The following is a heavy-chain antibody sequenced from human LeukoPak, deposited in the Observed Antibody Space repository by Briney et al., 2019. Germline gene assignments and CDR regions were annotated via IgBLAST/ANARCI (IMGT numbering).Heavy chain of an antibody. V-gene: IGHV1-2*02. Sequence: ASVKVSCKASGYTFTGYYMHWVRQAPAPGLEWMGWINPNSGGTNYAQKFQGRVTMTRDTSISTAYMELSRLRYDDTAVYYCARQTGAGFVDYLGQGTLVTVSS. CDR2: INPNSGGT. D-gene: IGHD6-19*01. CDR3: ARQTGAGFVDY. J-gene: IGHJ4*02. CDR1: GYTFTGYY.